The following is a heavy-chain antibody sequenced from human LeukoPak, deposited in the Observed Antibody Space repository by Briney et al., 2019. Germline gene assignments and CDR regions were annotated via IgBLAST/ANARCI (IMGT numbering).Heavy chain of an antibody. D-gene: IGHD3-10*01. CDR1: GFTFSSYA. CDR2: LSGSGDTT. V-gene: IGHV3-23*01. CDR3: AKDQDPMVRGIIWMNNWFDP. Sequence: GGSLRLSCAASGFTFSSYAMSWVRQAPGKGLEWVSALSGSGDTTYYADSVKGRFTISRDNSKNTLYLQMNSLRAEDTAVYYCAKDQDPMVRGIIWMNNWFDPWGQGTLVTVSS. J-gene: IGHJ5*02.